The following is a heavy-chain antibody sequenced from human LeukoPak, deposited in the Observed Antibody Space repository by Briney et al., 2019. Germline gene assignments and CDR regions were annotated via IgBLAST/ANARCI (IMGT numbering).Heavy chain of an antibody. J-gene: IGHJ4*02. V-gene: IGHV4-39*07. CDR2: FYYGGNT. Sequence: SETLSLTCTVSGDSFTSNNYYWGWLRQPPGKGLEWIGNFYYGGNTYYNPSLKSRVTISVDTSKNQFSLKLSSVTAADTAVYYCARGDRYKQLFDYWGQGTLVTVSS. CDR3: ARGDRYKQLFDY. D-gene: IGHD1-14*01. CDR1: GDSFTSNNYY.